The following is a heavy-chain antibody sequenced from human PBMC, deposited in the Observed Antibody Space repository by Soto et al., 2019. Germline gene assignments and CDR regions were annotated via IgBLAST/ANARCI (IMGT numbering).Heavy chain of an antibody. CDR2: INHSGST. CDR3: QVGYYGMDV. Sequence: SETLSLTCAVYGGSFSGYYWSWIRQPPGKGLEWIGEINHSGSTNYNPSLKSRVTISVDTSRNQFSLKLSSVTAADTAVYYRQVGYYGMDVWGQGTTVTVSS. J-gene: IGHJ6*02. D-gene: IGHD2-2*01. CDR1: GGSFSGYY. V-gene: IGHV4-34*01.